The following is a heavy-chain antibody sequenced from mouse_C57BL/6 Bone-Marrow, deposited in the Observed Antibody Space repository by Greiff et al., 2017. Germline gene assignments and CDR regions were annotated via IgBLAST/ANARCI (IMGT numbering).Heavy chain of an antibody. D-gene: IGHD1-1*01. CDR3: AKSFYYGSSYNYAMDY. CDR2: IWRGGST. J-gene: IGHJ4*01. V-gene: IGHV2-5*01. Sequence: QVQLKQSGPGLVQPSQSLSITCTVSGFSLTSYGVHWVRQSPGKGLEWLGVIWRGGSTDYNAAFMSRLSITKDNSKSQVFFKMNSLQADDTAIYYCAKSFYYGSSYNYAMDYWGQGTSVTVSS. CDR1: GFSLTSYG.